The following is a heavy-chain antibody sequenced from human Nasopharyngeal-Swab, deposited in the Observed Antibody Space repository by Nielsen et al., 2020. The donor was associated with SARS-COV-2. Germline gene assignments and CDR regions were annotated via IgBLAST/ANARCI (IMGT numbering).Heavy chain of an antibody. J-gene: IGHJ5*02. V-gene: IGHV4-59*12. CDR1: GGSISSYY. CDR2: IYYSGST. CDR3: ARERGSSRAVVDP. Sequence: SETLSLTCTVSGGSISSYYWSWIRQPPGKGLEWIGYIYYSGSTNYNPSLKSRVTISVDTSKNQFSLKLSSVTAADTAVYYCARERGSSRAVVDPWGQGTLVTVSS. D-gene: IGHD6-6*01.